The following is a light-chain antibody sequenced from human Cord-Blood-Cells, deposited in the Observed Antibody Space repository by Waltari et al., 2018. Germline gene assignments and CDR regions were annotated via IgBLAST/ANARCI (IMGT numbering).Light chain of an antibody. J-gene: IGLJ2*01. Sequence: QSALTQPRSVSGSPGQSVTISCTRTSSDVGGYNYVSWYQQHPDKAPKLMIYDVSKRPSGVPDRFSGSKSGNTASLTISGLQAEDEADYYCCSYAGSYTLVFGGGTKLTVL. CDR1: SSDVGGYNY. V-gene: IGLV2-11*01. CDR3: CSYAGSYTLV. CDR2: DVS.